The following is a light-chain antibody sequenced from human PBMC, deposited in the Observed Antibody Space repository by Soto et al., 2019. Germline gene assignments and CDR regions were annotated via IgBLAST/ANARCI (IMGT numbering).Light chain of an antibody. CDR1: RSVNNY. J-gene: IGKJ1*01. Sequence: EIVLTQSPGTLSLSPGERATLSCRASRSVNNYLAWYQQKPGQTPRLLIYDASNRATDIPARSSVRGSGTAFPLTISSLEPEDFAVYYCQQRSATWTFGQGTKVEIK. V-gene: IGKV3-11*01. CDR3: QQRSATWT. CDR2: DAS.